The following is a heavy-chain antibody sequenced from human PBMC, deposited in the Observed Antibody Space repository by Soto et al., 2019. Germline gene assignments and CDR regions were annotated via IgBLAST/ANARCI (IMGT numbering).Heavy chain of an antibody. CDR3: GRRPKSGSFHYYGVDV. V-gene: IGHV4-39*01. J-gene: IGHJ6*02. Sequence: ETLSLTCTVSGGSIRSSSYYSDWIRQSPGKGLEWIGHIYYTGSTYYIPSLKSRVTISIDTSKNQFSLKLTSVTATDTAVYYCGRRPKSGSFHYYGVDVWGQGTTVTVSS. CDR1: GGSIRSSSYY. CDR2: IYYTGST. D-gene: IGHD1-26*01.